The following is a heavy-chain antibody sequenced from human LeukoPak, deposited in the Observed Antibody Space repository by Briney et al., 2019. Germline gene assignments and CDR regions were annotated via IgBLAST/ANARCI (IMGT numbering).Heavy chain of an antibody. CDR1: GGSFSGYY. J-gene: IGHJ3*02. V-gene: IGHV4-34*01. CDR3: ARELGLRFLELSAFDI. Sequence: SETLSLTCAVYGGSFSGYYWSWIRQPPGKGLEWIGEINHSGSTNYNPSLKSRVTISVDTSKNQFSLKLSSVTAADTAVYYCARELGLRFLELSAFDIWGQGTMVTVSS. D-gene: IGHD3-3*01. CDR2: INHSGST.